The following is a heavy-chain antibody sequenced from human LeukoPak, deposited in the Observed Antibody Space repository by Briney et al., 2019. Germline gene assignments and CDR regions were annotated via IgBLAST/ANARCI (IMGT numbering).Heavy chain of an antibody. CDR1: GFTFRAYT. J-gene: IGHJ5*01. Sequence: GGSLRLSCAASGFTFRAYTMHWFRQAPGKGLEWVSLFSGNGKTTYYADSVKGRFTISRDNSKNSLYLQMNSLESDDTALYYCAKEGGTMLFDSWGQGTLVTVSS. V-gene: IGHV3-43*01. D-gene: IGHD1-26*01. CDR3: AKEGGTMLFDS. CDR2: FSGNGKTT.